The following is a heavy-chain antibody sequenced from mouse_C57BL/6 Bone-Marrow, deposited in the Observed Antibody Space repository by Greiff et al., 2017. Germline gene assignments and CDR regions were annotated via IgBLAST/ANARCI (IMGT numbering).Heavy chain of an antibody. V-gene: IGHV1-80*01. CDR1: GYAFSSYW. Sequence: QVQLKQSGAELVKPGASVKISCKASGYAFSSYWMNWVKQRPGQGLEWIGQIYPGDGGTNYNGKFKGKATLTADKSSSTAYMQLSSLTSEDSAVYFCARGLTGTRFAYWGQGTLVTVSA. D-gene: IGHD4-1*01. CDR3: ARGLTGTRFAY. CDR2: IYPGDGGT. J-gene: IGHJ3*01.